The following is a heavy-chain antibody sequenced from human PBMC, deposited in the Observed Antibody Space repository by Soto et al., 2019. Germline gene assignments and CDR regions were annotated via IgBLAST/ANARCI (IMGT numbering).Heavy chain of an antibody. CDR3: ARGRVALYYYYYYMDV. Sequence: PSETLSLTCTVSGGSISSYYWNWIRQPPGKGLVWIGYIYYSGSTNYNPSLKSRVTISVDTSKNQFSLKLSSVTAADTAVYYCARGRVALYYYYYYMDVWGKGTTVTVSS. J-gene: IGHJ6*03. CDR2: IYYSGST. D-gene: IGHD2-15*01. V-gene: IGHV4-59*01. CDR1: GGSISSYY.